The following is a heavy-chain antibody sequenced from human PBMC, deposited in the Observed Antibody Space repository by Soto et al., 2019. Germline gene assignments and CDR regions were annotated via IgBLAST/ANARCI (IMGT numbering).Heavy chain of an antibody. CDR1: GCRCTDYW. CDR2: IYPGDSDT. V-gene: IGHV5-51*01. D-gene: IGHD3-9*01. Sequence: VQLLRISYSASGCRCTDYWIRWVSQIHGKGLEWMGIIYPGDSDTRYSPSFRGQVTISVDKSVNTGFLQWSSLGASDSAMYYCARVGPHDAILTAPLDVSGQATTVTVYS. J-gene: IGHJ6*02. CDR3: ARVGPHDAILTAPLDV.